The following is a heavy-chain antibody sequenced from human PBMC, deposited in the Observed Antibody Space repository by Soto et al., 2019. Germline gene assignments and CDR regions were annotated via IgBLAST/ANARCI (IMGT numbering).Heavy chain of an antibody. Sequence: SETLSLTCAVSGASISSTDWWSWVRQPPGKGLEWLGEIYHSGSTYYNPSLRSRVTISVDTSKNQFSLKLSSVTAADTAVYYCARGGTYYYDSSGYPNWFDPWGQGTLVTVSS. CDR1: GASISSTDW. CDR3: ARGGTYYYDSSGYPNWFDP. CDR2: IYHSGST. J-gene: IGHJ5*02. V-gene: IGHV4-4*02. D-gene: IGHD3-22*01.